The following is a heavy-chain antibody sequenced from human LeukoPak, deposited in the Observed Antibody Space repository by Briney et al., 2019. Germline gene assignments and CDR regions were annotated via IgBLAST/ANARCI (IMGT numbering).Heavy chain of an antibody. V-gene: IGHV5-51*01. CDR1: EYSFATYW. J-gene: IGHJ4*02. Sequence: GESLQISCQGSEYSFATYWIAWLRQMPGKGLEWMGIIYPSDSDTRYSPSLQGQVTISADKSIKTAYLQWSSLKASDTAMYYCARPLQGIVGATGFDYWGQGTLVTVSS. D-gene: IGHD1-26*01. CDR3: ARPLQGIVGATGFDY. CDR2: IYPSDSDT.